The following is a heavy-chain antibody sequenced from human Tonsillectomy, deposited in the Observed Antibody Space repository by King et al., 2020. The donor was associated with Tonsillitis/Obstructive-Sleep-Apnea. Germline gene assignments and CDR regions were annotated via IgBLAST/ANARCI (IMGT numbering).Heavy chain of an antibody. CDR1: GFSLSTRGVG. D-gene: IGHD2-2*02. J-gene: IGHJ5*02. CDR2: IYWDDDK. Sequence: TLKEAGPTLVKPTQTLTLTCTFSGFSLSTRGVGVGWIRQPPGKALEWLALIYWDDDKRYSPSLKSRLTITKDTSKNQVVLTMTNMDPVDTATYYGAHRPGYCSSTGCYNTGVWFDPWGHAPLVPVSA. V-gene: IGHV2-5*02. CDR3: AHRPGYCSSTGCYNTGVWFDP.